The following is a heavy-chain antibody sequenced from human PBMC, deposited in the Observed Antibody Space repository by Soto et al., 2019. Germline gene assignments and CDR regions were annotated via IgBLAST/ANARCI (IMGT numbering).Heavy chain of an antibody. V-gene: IGHV3-11*06. D-gene: IGHD3-22*01. J-gene: IGHJ4*02. CDR1: GFTFSDYY. CDR3: ERDNYDTGDYLSGFDY. Sequence: GGSLRLSGAAPGFTFSDYYMSWIRQAPGRGLEWVSYISSSSSYAVYSDSVKGRFTISRDNANNSLYLQMNSLRVEDTAVYYCERDNYDTGDYLSGFDYWGQGTLVTVSS. CDR2: ISSSSSYA.